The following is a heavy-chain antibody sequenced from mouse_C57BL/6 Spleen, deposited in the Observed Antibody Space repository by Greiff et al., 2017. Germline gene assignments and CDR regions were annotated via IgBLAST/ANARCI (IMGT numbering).Heavy chain of an antibody. Sequence: QVQLQQPGAELVKPGASVKMSCKASGYTFTSYWITWVKQRPGQGLEWIGDIYPGSGSTNYNEKFKSKATLTVDTSSSTAYMQLSSLTSEDSAVYYCARDYGSREGYYFDYWGQGTTLTVSS. V-gene: IGHV1-55*01. J-gene: IGHJ2*01. D-gene: IGHD1-1*01. CDR2: IYPGSGST. CDR1: GYTFTSYW. CDR3: ARDYGSREGYYFDY.